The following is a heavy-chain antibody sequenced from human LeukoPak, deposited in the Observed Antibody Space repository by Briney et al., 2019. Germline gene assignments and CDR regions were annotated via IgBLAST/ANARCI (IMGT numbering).Heavy chain of an antibody. CDR2: IYYSGST. D-gene: IGHD5-24*01. Sequence: PSQTLSLTCTVSGGSISSGDYCWSWIRQPPGKGLEWIGYIYYSGSTYYNPSLKSRVTISVDTSKNQFSLKLSSVTAADTAVYYCASGYEATIVFDYWGQGTLVTVSS. CDR3: ASGYEATIVFDY. J-gene: IGHJ4*02. CDR1: GGSISSGDYC. V-gene: IGHV4-30-4*08.